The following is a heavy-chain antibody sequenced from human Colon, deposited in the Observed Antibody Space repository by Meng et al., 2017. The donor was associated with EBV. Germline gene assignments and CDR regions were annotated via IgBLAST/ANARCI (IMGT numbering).Heavy chain of an antibody. Sequence: QVQLPESGPAPVKPSYTSTLTCAFSGVSITNQKWWAWVRQPPGKGLEWIGEIPHRGSSAYIPTPKSRVSMSIDKAKNQFSLKLTSVTAADTAVYHCLRGSGGSVWGQGTLVTVSS. V-gene: IGHV4-4*02. CDR1: GVSITNQKW. D-gene: IGHD3-10*01. CDR3: LRGSGGSV. CDR2: IPHRGSS. J-gene: IGHJ1*01.